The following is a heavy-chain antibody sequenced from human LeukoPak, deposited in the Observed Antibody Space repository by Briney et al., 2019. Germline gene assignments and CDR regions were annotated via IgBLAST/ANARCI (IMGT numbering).Heavy chain of an antibody. Sequence: PSETLSLTCTVSGGSISSNLYYWVWIRQPPGKGLEWIATIYYSGSTYYNPSLKSRVTISIDTSKNQFSLKLSSVTAADTAVYYCARQLGNVVPADYFDYWGQGTLVTVSS. CDR3: ARQLGNVVPADYFDY. CDR2: IYYSGST. CDR1: GGSISSNLYY. J-gene: IGHJ4*02. V-gene: IGHV4-39*01. D-gene: IGHD2-2*01.